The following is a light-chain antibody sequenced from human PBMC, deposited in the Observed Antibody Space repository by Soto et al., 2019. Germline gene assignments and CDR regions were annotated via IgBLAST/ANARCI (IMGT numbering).Light chain of an antibody. Sequence: QSALTQPASVSGSPGQSITISCTGTSSDVGGSNHVSWYQHHPAKAPKLIIYEVSYRPSGVSNRFSGSKSGYTASLTISGLQAEDEADYYCNSQTSSGIRVFGTGTKLTVL. CDR3: NSQTSSGIRV. V-gene: IGLV2-14*01. CDR2: EVS. J-gene: IGLJ1*01. CDR1: SSDVGGSNH.